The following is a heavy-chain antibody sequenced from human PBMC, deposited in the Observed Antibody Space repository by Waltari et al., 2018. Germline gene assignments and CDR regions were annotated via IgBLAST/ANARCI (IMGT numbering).Heavy chain of an antibody. CDR1: GFTFSSYW. CDR3: ARDLRYCSSTSCYTYYYYGMDV. J-gene: IGHJ6*02. V-gene: IGHV3-7*01. Sequence: EVQLVESGGGLVQPGGSLRLSCAASGFTFSSYWMSWVRQAPGKGLEWVANIKQDGSEKYYVDPVKGRCTISRDNAKNSRYLQMNSLRAEDTAVYYCARDLRYCSSTSCYTYYYYGMDVWGQGTTVTVSS. D-gene: IGHD2-2*02. CDR2: IKQDGSEK.